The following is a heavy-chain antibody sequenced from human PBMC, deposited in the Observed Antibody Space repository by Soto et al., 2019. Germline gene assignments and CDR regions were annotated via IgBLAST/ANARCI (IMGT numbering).Heavy chain of an antibody. D-gene: IGHD6-19*01. V-gene: IGHV4-59*01. CDR3: ARDLSYSSGGFDY. Sequence: SETLSLTCTVSGGSISSYYWSWIRQPPGKGLEWIGYIYYSGSTNYNPSLKSRVTISVDTSKNQFSLKLSSVTAADTAVYYCARDLSYSSGGFDYWGQGTLVTVSS. CDR2: IYYSGST. CDR1: GGSISSYY. J-gene: IGHJ4*02.